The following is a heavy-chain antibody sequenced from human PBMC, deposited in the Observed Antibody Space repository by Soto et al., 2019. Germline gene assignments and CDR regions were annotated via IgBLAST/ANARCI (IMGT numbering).Heavy chain of an antibody. D-gene: IGHD2-21*02. J-gene: IGHJ5*02. CDR3: AREHGGNSDWFDP. CDR1: CDTFTSCG. V-gene: IGHV1-18*04. CDR2: ISAYNGNT. Sequence: ASVKVSWTASCDTFTSCGISWVRQSPGQGLEWMGLISAYNGNTNYAQKLQGRVTMTTDTSTSTAYMELRSLRSDDTAVYYCAREHGGNSDWFDPWRQGTLVTVSS.